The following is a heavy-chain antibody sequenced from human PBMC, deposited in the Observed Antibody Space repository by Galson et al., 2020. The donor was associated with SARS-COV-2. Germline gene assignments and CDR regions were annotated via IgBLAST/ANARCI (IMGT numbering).Heavy chain of an antibody. CDR1: GGSISSGGYY. CDR2: IYYSGST. Sequence: ASETLSLTCTVSGGSISSGGYYWSWIRQHPGKGLEWIGYIYYSGSTYYNPSLKSRVTISVDTSKNQFSLKLRSVTAADTAVYYCASSYCGGDCYSQDFDYWGQGTLVTVSS. CDR3: ASSYCGGDCYSQDFDY. V-gene: IGHV4-31*03. D-gene: IGHD2-21*02. J-gene: IGHJ4*02.